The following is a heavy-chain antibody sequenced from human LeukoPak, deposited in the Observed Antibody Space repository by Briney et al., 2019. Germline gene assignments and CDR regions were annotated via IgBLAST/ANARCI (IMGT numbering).Heavy chain of an antibody. CDR1: GYTFTDYY. CDR2: ISAYNGNT. V-gene: IGHV1-18*04. Sequence: GASVKVSCKASGYTFTDYYMHWVRQPPAQGLEWMGWISAYNGNTNYAQKLQARVTMTTDTSTSTAYMELRSLRSDDTAVYYCAREGYDYVWGSYYYYYMDVWGKGTTVTISS. J-gene: IGHJ6*03. D-gene: IGHD3-16*01. CDR3: AREGYDYVWGSYYYYYMDV.